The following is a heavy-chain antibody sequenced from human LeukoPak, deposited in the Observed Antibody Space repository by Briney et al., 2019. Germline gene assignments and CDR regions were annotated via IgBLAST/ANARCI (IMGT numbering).Heavy chain of an antibody. CDR3: AIDRSGWPIDY. V-gene: IGHV3-74*01. CDR1: GFTFSSYW. Sequence: PGGSLRLSCAASGFTFSSYWMHWVRQAPGKGLVWVSRINSDGSSTNYADSVKGRFTISRDNSKNTLYLQMNSLRAEDTAVYYCAIDRSGWPIDYWGQGTLVTVSS. D-gene: IGHD6-19*01. J-gene: IGHJ4*02. CDR2: INSDGSST.